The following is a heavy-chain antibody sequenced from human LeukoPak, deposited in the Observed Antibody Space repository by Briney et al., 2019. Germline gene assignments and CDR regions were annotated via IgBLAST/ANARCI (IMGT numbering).Heavy chain of an antibody. CDR2: ISSSSSTI. CDR1: GLTFSSYS. V-gene: IGHV3-48*01. Sequence: PGGSLRLSCAASGLTFSSYSMNWVRQAPGKGLEWVSYISSSSSTIYYADSVKGRFTISRDNAKNSLYLQMNSLRAEDTAVYYCARALDGYNGYYYYYMDVWGKGTTVTVSS. J-gene: IGHJ6*03. D-gene: IGHD5-24*01. CDR3: ARALDGYNGYYYYYMDV.